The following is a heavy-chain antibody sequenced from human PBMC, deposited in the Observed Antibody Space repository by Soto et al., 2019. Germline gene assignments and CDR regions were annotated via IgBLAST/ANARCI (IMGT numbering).Heavy chain of an antibody. CDR3: ARDRYHTIDY. V-gene: IGHV3-74*01. D-gene: IGHD1-1*01. CDR1: GFTFSSTW. CDR2: IKSDGSST. J-gene: IGHJ4*02. Sequence: PGGSLRLSCAASGFTFSSTWMHWVRQAPGKGLVWVSLIKSDGSSTTYADSVRGRFTISRDNSKNTLYLQMNSLRAEDTAVYYCARDRYHTIDYWGQGAMVTVSS.